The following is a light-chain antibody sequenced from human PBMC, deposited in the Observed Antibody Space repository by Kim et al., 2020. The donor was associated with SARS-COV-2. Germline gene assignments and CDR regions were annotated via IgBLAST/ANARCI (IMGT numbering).Light chain of an antibody. CDR1: SSDVGGYNY. V-gene: IGLV2-14*03. CDR3: SSYTRAGTYV. CDR2: DVS. Sequence: GQSITISCTGTSSDVGGYNYVSWYQQHPGKAPKLMIYDVSNRPSGVSNRFSGSKSGNTASLTISGLQAEDEADYYCSSYTRAGTYVFGTGTKVTVL. J-gene: IGLJ1*01.